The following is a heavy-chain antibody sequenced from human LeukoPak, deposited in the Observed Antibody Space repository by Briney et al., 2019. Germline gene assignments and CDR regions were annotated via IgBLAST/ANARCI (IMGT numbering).Heavy chain of an antibody. CDR1: GFTFSSYE. CDR2: ISITTDTI. V-gene: IGHV3-48*03. Sequence: PGGSLRLSCAASGFTFSSYEMNWVRQAPGKGLEWVSYISITTDTIYYADSVKGRFTISRDNAKNSLYLQMNSLRGEDTAIYYYARGGSRDYWLNAFDIWGQGTMVTVSS. J-gene: IGHJ3*02. D-gene: IGHD3-9*01. CDR3: ARGGSRDYWLNAFDI.